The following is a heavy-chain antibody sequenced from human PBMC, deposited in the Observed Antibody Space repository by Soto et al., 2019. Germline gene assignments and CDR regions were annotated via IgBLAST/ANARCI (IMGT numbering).Heavy chain of an antibody. CDR3: ARNARFCTEGKYYYMDV. J-gene: IGHJ6*03. Sequence: GASVKVSCKASGYTFTGYYMHSVRQAPGQGLEWMEWINPNSGGTNYAQKFQGWVTMTRDTSISTAYMELSRLRSDDTAVYYCARNARFCTEGKYYYMDVRGKGTTVTVSS. CDR2: INPNSGGT. D-gene: IGHD3-3*01. V-gene: IGHV1-2*04. CDR1: GYTFTGYY.